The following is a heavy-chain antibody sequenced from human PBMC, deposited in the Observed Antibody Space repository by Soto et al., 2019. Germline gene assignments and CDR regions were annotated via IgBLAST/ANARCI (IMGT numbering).Heavy chain of an antibody. CDR2: SNRRTEGGTF. J-gene: IGHJ4*01. CDR1: GFTFPTAW. Sequence: EVRLVESGGRSVRPGDSLTLSCVTSGFTFPTAWMSWVRQAPGKGLEWVGRSNRRTEGGTFDYGAALRGRFTISRDDSSRTLYLRMNNLTPEDTGVYYCSTLPDCWADICDTRTFDQWGQGSLVTVSA. CDR3: STLPDCWADICDTRTFDQ. V-gene: IGHV3-15*05. D-gene: IGHD2-2*02.